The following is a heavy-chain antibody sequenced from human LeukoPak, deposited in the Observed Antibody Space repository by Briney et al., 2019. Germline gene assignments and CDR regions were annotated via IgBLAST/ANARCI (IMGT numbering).Heavy chain of an antibody. J-gene: IGHJ4*02. V-gene: IGHV4-34*01. CDR1: VGSFSGYY. CDR3: ARGPRLRGRYFDY. CDR2: IYLGGST. D-gene: IGHD3-16*01. Sequence: SETLSLTCAVYVGSFSGYYWSWMRQPPGKGLEWIAEIYLGGSTNNNPSLKSRVTISVDTSKNKFSLKLSSVTAADTAVYYCARGPRLRGRYFDYWGQGTLVTVSS.